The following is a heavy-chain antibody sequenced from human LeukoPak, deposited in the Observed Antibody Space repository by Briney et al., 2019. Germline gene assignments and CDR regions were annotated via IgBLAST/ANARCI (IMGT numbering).Heavy chain of an antibody. CDR2: ISGSGGST. J-gene: IGHJ4*02. CDR1: GFTFSSYG. D-gene: IGHD3-10*01. CDR3: VGRTSLQDITMVRGVNPDFDY. V-gene: IGHV3-23*01. Sequence: PGGTLRLSCAASGFTFSSYGMSWVRQAPGKGLEWVSAISGSGGSTYYADSVKGRFTISRDNSKNTLYLQMNSLRAEDTAVYYCVGRTSLQDITMVRGVNPDFDYWGQGTLVTVSS.